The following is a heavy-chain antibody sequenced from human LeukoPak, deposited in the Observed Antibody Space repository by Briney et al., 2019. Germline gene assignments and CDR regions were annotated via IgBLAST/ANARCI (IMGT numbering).Heavy chain of an antibody. D-gene: IGHD6-6*01. CDR3: TRSEYSSACADY. Sequence: GGSLTLFCAPSGFSLSSSVMHWVRQASGRGLEWVGRIRSKANSYATEYAASVKGRFTITKDDSKNTAFLQMNSLKTEDTAVYYCTRSEYSSACADYWGQGTLVTASS. CDR1: GFSLSSSV. CDR2: IRSKANSYAT. V-gene: IGHV3-73*01. J-gene: IGHJ4*02.